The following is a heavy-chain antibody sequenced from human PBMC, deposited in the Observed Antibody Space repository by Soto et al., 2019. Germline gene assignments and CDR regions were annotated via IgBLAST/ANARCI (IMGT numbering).Heavy chain of an antibody. CDR1: GFTFSSYG. V-gene: IGHV3-33*01. CDR2: IWYDGSHK. CDR3: ARPRYSGDDPDALEI. D-gene: IGHD5-12*01. J-gene: IGHJ3*02. Sequence: VQLGESGGAVVQPGTSLRLSCTASGFTFSSYGMHWVRQAPGKGLEWVAIIWYDGSHKFYVDSVKGRFAVSRDNSKNTVYLQMNSLTGEDTAVYYCARPRYSGDDPDALEIWGRGTLVTISS.